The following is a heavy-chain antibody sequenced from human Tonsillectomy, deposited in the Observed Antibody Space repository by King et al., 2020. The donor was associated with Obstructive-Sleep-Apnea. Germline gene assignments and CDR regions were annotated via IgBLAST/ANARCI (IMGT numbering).Heavy chain of an antibody. D-gene: IGHD2-2*01. CDR1: GYTFTSYY. CDR3: ARDRATQLLQNARTYYYYYGMDV. CDR2: INPSGGST. J-gene: IGHJ6*02. V-gene: IGHV1-46*01. Sequence: VQLVESGAEVKKPGASVKVSCKASGYTFTSYYMHWVRQAPGQGLEWMGIINPSGGSTSYAQKFQGRVTMTRDTSTSTVYMELSSLRSEDTAVYYCARDRATQLLQNARTYYYYYGMDVWGQGTTVTVSS.